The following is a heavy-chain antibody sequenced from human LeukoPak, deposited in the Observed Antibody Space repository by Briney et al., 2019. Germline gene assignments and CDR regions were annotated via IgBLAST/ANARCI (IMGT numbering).Heavy chain of an antibody. CDR1: GFTFSSYT. D-gene: IGHD6-19*01. V-gene: IGHV3-30-3*01. J-gene: IGHJ4*02. CDR2: ISYDGSNK. CDR3: ARDLDSSGPSPWVFDY. Sequence: PGGFLRLSCAASGFTFSSYTMHWVRQAPGKGLEWVAVISYDGSNKYYADSVKGRFTISRDNSKNTLYLQMNSLRAEDTAMYYCARDLDSSGPSPWVFDYWGQGTLVTVSS.